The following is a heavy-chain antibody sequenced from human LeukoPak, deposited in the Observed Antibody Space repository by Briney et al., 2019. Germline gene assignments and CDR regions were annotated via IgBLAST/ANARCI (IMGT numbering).Heavy chain of an antibody. Sequence: GASVKVSCKASGGTFSSYTISWVRQAPGQGVEWMGRIIPILGIGNYAQKFQGRVTITADKSTSTAYMELSSLRSEDTAVYYCARAVGATIKYRAFDIWGQGTMVTVSS. D-gene: IGHD1-26*01. CDR3: ARAVGATIKYRAFDI. J-gene: IGHJ3*02. CDR2: IIPILGIG. CDR1: GGTFSSYT. V-gene: IGHV1-69*02.